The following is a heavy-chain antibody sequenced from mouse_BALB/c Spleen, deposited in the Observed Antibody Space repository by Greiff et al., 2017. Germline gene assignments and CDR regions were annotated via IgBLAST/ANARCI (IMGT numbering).Heavy chain of an antibody. J-gene: IGHJ4*01. CDR2: IDPANGNT. CDR3: ASNYGSSYAMDY. D-gene: IGHD1-1*01. Sequence: VQLKQSGAELVKPGASVKLSCTASGFNIKDTYMHWVKQRPEQGLEWIGRIDPANGNTKYDPKFQGKATITADTSSNTAYLQLSSLTSEDTAVYYCASNYGSSYAMDYWGQGTSVTVSS. V-gene: IGHV14-3*02. CDR1: GFNIKDTY.